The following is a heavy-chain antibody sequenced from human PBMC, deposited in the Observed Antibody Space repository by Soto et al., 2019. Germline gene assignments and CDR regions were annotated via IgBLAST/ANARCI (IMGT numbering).Heavy chain of an antibody. D-gene: IGHD6-19*01. CDR3: ARDRLQWPDAFDI. J-gene: IGHJ3*02. CDR2: TYYRSKWYN. Sequence: SQTLTVTCTISGDSVSNNSAAWNWIRQSPSRGLEWLGRTYYRSKWYNDYAVSVKSRITINPDTSKNQFSLQLNSVTPEDTAVYYCARDRLQWPDAFDIWGQGTMVTVSS. CDR1: GDSVSNNSAA. V-gene: IGHV6-1*01.